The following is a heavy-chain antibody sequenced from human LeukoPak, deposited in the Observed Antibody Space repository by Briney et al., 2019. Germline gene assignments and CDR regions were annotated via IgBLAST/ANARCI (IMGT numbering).Heavy chain of an antibody. V-gene: IGHV4-39*01. Sequence: PSETLYFTCTVSGGSISSSNYYWGWIRQPPGNGLEWIGTIYYSGHTYYNPSLKSRVTIFVDTSQNQFSLKLSSVTAADTAVYYCARHRRDHDFWSGSNPTDYYYYMDVWGKGTSVTVSS. CDR1: GGSISSSNYY. CDR2: IYYSGHT. D-gene: IGHD3-3*01. J-gene: IGHJ6*03. CDR3: ARHRRDHDFWSGSNPTDYYYYMDV.